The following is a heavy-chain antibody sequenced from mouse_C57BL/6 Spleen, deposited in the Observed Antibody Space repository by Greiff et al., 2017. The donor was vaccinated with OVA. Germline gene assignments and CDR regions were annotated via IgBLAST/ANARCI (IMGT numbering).Heavy chain of an antibody. CDR1: GYTFTSYW. V-gene: IGHV1-72*01. J-gene: IGHJ3*01. CDR2: IDPNSGGT. D-gene: IGHD2-1*01. Sequence: QVQLQQPGAELVKPGASVKLSCKASGYTFTSYWMHWVKQRPGRGLEWIGRIDPNSGGTKYNEKFKSKATLTVDTPSSTAYMQLSSLTSEDSAVYYCARVDYGNYDGTGFAYWGQGTLVTVSA. CDR3: ARVDYGNYDGTGFAY.